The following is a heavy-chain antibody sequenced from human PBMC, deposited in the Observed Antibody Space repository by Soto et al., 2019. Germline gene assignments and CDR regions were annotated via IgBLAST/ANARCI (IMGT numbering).Heavy chain of an antibody. V-gene: IGHV3-30*04. CDR3: ASGAGFYYDTSRY. D-gene: IGHD3-22*01. CDR2: MSPNGNNQ. Sequence: GGSLSLSCVDPGFTFTTYALHWIRQAPGKGLEWVAVMSPNGNNQYYADSVKGRFTISRDTSKSTLYLQMTRLRPDDTAVYYCASGAGFYYDTSRYWGQGTSVTVSS. J-gene: IGHJ4*02. CDR1: GFTFTTYA.